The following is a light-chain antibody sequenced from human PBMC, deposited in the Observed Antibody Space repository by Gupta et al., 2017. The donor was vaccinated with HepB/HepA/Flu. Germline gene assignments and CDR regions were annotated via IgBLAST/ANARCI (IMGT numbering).Light chain of an antibody. J-gene: IGKJ1*01. CDR2: WAS. Sequence: IVMTQSPDSLSVSLGERATINCKSSQSVLYSSDNQNYLAWFQQKPGQPPKLLIYWASDREYGVPDRFSGRGAGKDFTRTSSSRQAEDVAVYYGQQDYSSWTFGQGTKVEIK. V-gene: IGKV4-1*01. CDR1: QSVLYSSDNQNY. CDR3: QQDYSSWT.